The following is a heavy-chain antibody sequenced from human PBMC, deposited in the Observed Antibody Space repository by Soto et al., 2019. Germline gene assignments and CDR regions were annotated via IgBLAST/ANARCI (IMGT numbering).Heavy chain of an antibody. D-gene: IGHD2-15*01. CDR1: GFTFSSYV. J-gene: IGHJ4*02. CDR2: ISYDGSNK. CDR3: ASPIPCSGGRCYHP. V-gene: IGHV3-30-3*01. Sequence: QVQLVESGGGVVQPGRSLRLSCAASGFTFSSYVTHWVRQAPGKGLEWVAVISYDGSNKYYADSVKGRFTISRDNSKNTLYLQMNSLRAEDTAVYYCASPIPCSGGRCYHPGGQGTLVTVSS.